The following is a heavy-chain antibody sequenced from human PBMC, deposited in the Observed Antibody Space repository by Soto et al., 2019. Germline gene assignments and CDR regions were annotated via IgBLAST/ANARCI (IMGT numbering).Heavy chain of an antibody. CDR2: ISYDGSNK. V-gene: IGHV3-30*18. J-gene: IGHJ4*02. CDR3: AKGEAPVY. Sequence: QVQLVESGGGVVQPGRSLRLSCAASGFTFSSYGMHWVRQAPGKGLEWVAVISYDGSNKYYADSVKGRFTISRDNSKNPLYLQMNSLRAEDTAVYYCAKGEAPVYWCQGPLVTVSS. CDR1: GFTFSSYG.